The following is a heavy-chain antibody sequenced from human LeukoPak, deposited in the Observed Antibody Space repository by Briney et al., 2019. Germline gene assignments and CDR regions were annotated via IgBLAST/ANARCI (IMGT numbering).Heavy chain of an antibody. V-gene: IGHV4-59*01. CDR2: IYYSGST. Sequence: SETLSLTCTVSGGSISSYYWNWIRQPPGKGLEWIGYIYYSGSTNYNPSLKSRVTISVDTSKNQFSLKLSSVTAADTAVYYCARTKVATNEYYFDYWGQGTLVTVSS. D-gene: IGHD5-12*01. CDR1: GGSISSYY. CDR3: ARTKVATNEYYFDY. J-gene: IGHJ4*02.